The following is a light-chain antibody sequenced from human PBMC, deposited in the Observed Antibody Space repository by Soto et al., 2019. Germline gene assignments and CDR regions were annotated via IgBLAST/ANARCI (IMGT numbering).Light chain of an antibody. CDR3: QSYDTSLNVWV. CDR2: GDT. CDR1: SSNIGAGYD. Sequence: QSVLTQPPSVSGAPGQRVTISCTGSSSNIGAGYDVHWYQHLPETAPKLLIYGDTNRPSGVPDRISGSKSGTSASLAITGLGAEDEADYYCQSYDTSLNVWVFGGGTKLTVL. V-gene: IGLV1-40*01. J-gene: IGLJ3*02.